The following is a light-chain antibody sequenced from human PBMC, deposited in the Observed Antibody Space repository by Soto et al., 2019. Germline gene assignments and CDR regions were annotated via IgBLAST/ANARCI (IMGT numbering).Light chain of an antibody. CDR1: QDFSNY. CDR2: HTS. J-gene: IGKJ5*01. CDR3: QQRRRWPIT. Sequence: VLSQSPATLSLSPGERATVSCEACQDFSNYLAWYQQKPDKAPRLLIYHTSNRATHLPARFRGSGSVTDFLLTISRLEPEDLAVYYCQQRRRWPITGGQGTRLEIK. V-gene: IGKV3-11*01.